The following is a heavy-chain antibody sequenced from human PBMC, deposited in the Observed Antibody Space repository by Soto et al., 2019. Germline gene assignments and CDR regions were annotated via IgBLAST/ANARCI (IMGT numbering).Heavy chain of an antibody. CDR2: INSNGSST. CDR1: GFTFSSYW. J-gene: IGHJ4*02. CDR3: ARSFGGYLFDY. V-gene: IGHV3-74*01. D-gene: IGHD3-10*01. Sequence: LSLTCAASGFTFSSYWMHWVRQAPGKGLVWVSRINSNGSSTSYADSVKGRFTISRDNAKNTLYLQMNSLRAEDTAVYYCARSFGGYLFDYWGQRTLVTVSS.